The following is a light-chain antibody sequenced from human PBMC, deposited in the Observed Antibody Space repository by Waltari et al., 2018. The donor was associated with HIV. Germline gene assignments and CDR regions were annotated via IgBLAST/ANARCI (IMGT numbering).Light chain of an antibody. CDR3: LQYDSSVGT. J-gene: IGKJ1*01. V-gene: IGKV3-20*01. CDR1: PCVSSRD. CDR2: GTS. Sequence: EIELTQSPGTLSLSPGERATLSCRASPCVSSRDLAWYQQKPGPAPSLMIYGTSSRPRGIADRFSGSGSGTDFTLAISRVGPEDFALYYCLQYDSSVGTFGQGTKVELK.